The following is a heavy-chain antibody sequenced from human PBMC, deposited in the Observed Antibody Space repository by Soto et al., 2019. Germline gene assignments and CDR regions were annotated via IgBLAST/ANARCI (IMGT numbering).Heavy chain of an antibody. CDR3: ARDRTSPIAAAGYYYYYYYMDV. CDR2: INAGNGNT. CDR1: GYTFTSYA. Sequence: GASVKVSCKASGYTFTSYAMHWVRQAPGQRLEWMGWINAGNGNTKYSQKFQGRVTITRDTSASTAYMELSSLRSEDTAVYYCARDRTSPIAAAGYYYYYYYMDVWGKGTTVTVS. J-gene: IGHJ6*03. V-gene: IGHV1-3*01. D-gene: IGHD6-13*01.